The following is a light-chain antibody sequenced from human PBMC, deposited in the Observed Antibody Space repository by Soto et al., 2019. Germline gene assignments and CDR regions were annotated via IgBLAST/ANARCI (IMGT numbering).Light chain of an antibody. J-gene: IGKJ4*01. Sequence: EIVLTQSPGTLSLSPGKRATLSCRASQSISSSYLAWYQQKPGQPPRLLILGASTRATGIADRFSGSGSGTDFTLTISRLEPEDFAVYYCQQYGDSLLTFGGGTKVEIK. V-gene: IGKV3-20*01. CDR2: GAS. CDR3: QQYGDSLLT. CDR1: QSISSSY.